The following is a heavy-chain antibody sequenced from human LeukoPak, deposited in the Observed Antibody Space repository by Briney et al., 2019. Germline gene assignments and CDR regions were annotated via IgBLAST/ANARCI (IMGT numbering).Heavy chain of an antibody. V-gene: IGHV1-69*04. CDR2: IIPILGIA. CDR1: GGTFSSYA. D-gene: IGHD5-18*01. CDR3: ARDTPPDTAMIGWFDP. Sequence: SVKVSCKASGGTFSSYAISWVRQTPGQGLEWMGRIIPILGIANYAQKFQGRVTITADKSTSTAYMELSSLRSEDTAVYYCARDTPPDTAMIGWFDPWGQGTLVTVSS. J-gene: IGHJ5*02.